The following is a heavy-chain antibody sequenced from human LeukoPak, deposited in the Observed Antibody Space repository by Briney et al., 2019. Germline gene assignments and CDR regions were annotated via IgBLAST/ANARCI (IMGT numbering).Heavy chain of an antibody. V-gene: IGHV3-23*01. CDR1: GFTVSSNY. D-gene: IGHD3-3*01. CDR2: ISGSGGST. J-gene: IGHJ4*02. Sequence: PGGSLRLSCAASGFTVSSNYMSWVRQAPGKGLEWVSAISGSGGSTYYADSVKGRFTISRDNSKNTLYLQMNSLRAEDTAVYYCAKDNYDFWSGWRDYWGQGTLVTVSS. CDR3: AKDNYDFWSGWRDY.